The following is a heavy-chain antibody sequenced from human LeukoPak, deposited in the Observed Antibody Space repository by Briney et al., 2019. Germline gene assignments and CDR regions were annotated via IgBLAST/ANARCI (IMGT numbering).Heavy chain of an antibody. CDR3: ARVVVPASTHAFDI. CDR2: IYYSGST. D-gene: IGHD2-2*01. V-gene: IGHV4-31*03. Sequence: SQTLSLTCTVSGGSISSGGYYWSWIRQHPGKGLEWIGYIYYSGSTNYNPSLKSRVTISVDTSKNQFSLKLSSVTAADTAVYYCARVVVPASTHAFDIWGQGTMVTVSS. CDR1: GGSISSGGYY. J-gene: IGHJ3*02.